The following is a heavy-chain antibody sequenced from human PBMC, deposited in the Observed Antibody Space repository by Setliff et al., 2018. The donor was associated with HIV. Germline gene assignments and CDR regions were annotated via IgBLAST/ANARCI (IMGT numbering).Heavy chain of an antibody. CDR3: ARDPSSSGWSEGLYYFDS. J-gene: IGHJ4*02. V-gene: IGHV4-34*01. D-gene: IGHD6-19*01. CDR2: INHSGST. Sequence: LSLTCAVYGGSLSDHYWSWIRQPPGKGLEWIGEINHSGSTNYNPSLRSRVSISVDTSKNQFSLRLSSVTAADTAVYYCARDPSSSGWSEGLYYFDSWGQGTLVTVS. CDR1: GGSLSDHY.